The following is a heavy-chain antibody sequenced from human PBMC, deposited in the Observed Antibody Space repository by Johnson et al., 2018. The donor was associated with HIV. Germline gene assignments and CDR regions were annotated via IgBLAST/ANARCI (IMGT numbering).Heavy chain of an antibody. CDR2: IYSGGST. V-gene: IGHV3-53*02. CDR1: GFTVSSNY. CDR3: ARGPIADDAFDI. D-gene: IGHD3-16*02. Sequence: EVRLVETGGDLIQPGGSLRLSCAASGFTVSSNYMTWVRQAPGKGLEWVSVIYSGGSTYYADSVKGRFTISRDNSKNTLYLQMNSLRAEDTAVYYCARGPIADDAFDIWGQGTMVTVSS. J-gene: IGHJ3*02.